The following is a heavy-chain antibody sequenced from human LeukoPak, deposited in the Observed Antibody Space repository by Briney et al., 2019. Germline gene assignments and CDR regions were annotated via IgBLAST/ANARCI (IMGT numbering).Heavy chain of an antibody. Sequence: SETLSLTCTVSGGSISSSSYYWGWIRQPPGKGLEWIESIYYSGSTYYNSSLKSRVTISVDTSKNQFSLKLSSVTAADTAVYYCARHVNYDILTGTIDYWGQGTLVTVSS. CDR3: ARHVNYDILTGTIDY. D-gene: IGHD3-9*01. CDR1: GGSISSSSYY. V-gene: IGHV4-39*01. J-gene: IGHJ4*02. CDR2: IYYSGST.